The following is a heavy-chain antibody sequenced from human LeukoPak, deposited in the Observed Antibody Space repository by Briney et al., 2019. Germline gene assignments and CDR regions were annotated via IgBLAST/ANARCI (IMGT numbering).Heavy chain of an antibody. D-gene: IGHD2-2*01. CDR2: IYTSGST. V-gene: IGHV4-61*02. J-gene: IGHJ5*02. Sequence: SQTLSLTCTVSGGSISSGSYYWSWIRRPAGKGLEWIGRIYTSGSTNYNPSLKSRVTISVDTSKNQFSLKLSSVTAADTAVYYCATSPVTLNWSDPWGQGTLVTVSS. CDR1: GGSISSGSYY. CDR3: ATSPVTLNWSDP.